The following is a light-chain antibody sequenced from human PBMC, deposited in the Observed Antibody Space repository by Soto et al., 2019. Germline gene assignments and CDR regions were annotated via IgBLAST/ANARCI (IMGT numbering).Light chain of an antibody. CDR2: GAS. CDR3: QEYSGAPRIT. CDR1: HGISNY. J-gene: IGKJ5*01. V-gene: IGKV1-27*01. Sequence: DFQMTQSPSSLSASVGDRVTITCRATHGISNYLACFQQKPGKVPKILIYGASTLQSVFPSRFSGSGFGTDFTLTINSLQAEDVATYFCQEYSGAPRITFGQGTRLEIK.